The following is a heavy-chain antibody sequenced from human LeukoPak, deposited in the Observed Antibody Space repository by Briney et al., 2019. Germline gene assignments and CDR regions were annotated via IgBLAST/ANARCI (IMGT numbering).Heavy chain of an antibody. CDR2: IYTSGST. Sequence: SETLSLTCTVSGGSISSYYWSWIRQPAGKGLEWIGRIYTSGSTNYNPSLKSRVTMSVDTSKNQFSLKLSSVTAADTAVYYCARGAPRLTTVTTGADYYYYGMDVWGQGTTVTVSS. CDR3: ARGAPRLTTVTTGADYYYYGMDV. CDR1: GGSISSYY. D-gene: IGHD4-17*01. V-gene: IGHV4-4*07. J-gene: IGHJ6*02.